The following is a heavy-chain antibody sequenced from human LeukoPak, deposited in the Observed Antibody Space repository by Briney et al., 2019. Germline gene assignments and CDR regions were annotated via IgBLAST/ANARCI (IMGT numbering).Heavy chain of an antibody. J-gene: IGHJ4*02. D-gene: IGHD6-13*01. CDR3: ARGDPNSSSWSPVDY. CDR2: ISAYNGNT. CDR1: GYTFTSYG. V-gene: IGHV1-18*01. Sequence: ASVKVSCKASGYTFTSYGISWVRQAPGQGLEWMGWISAYNGNTNYAQKLQGRVTMTTDTSTSTAYMELRSLRSDDTAVYYCARGDPNSSSWSPVDYWGQGTLVIVSS.